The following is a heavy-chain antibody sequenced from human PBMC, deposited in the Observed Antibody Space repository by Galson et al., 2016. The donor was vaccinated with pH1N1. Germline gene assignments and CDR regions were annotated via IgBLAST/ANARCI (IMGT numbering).Heavy chain of an antibody. CDR2: IRFDGSKK. V-gene: IGHV3-30*02. CDR3: VKDSDYGGQLR. CDR1: GFTFNSNA. D-gene: IGHD4-23*01. J-gene: IGHJ4*02. Sequence: SLRLSCASSGFTFNSNAMHWVRRAPGRRLERVAFIRFDGSKKCYADTVKGRFTISRDNSRATLFLQMNSLRPEDTAVYYCVKDSDYGGQLRWGPGTLVTVSS.